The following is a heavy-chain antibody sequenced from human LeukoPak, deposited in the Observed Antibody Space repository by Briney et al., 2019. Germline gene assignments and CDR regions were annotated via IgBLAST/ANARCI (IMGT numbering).Heavy chain of an antibody. CDR2: ISSSSSYI. CDR3: AREEYGGYDLDY. D-gene: IGHD5-12*01. V-gene: IGHV3-21*01. Sequence: GGSLRLSCAASGFTFSSYSMNWVRQAPGKGLEWVSSISSSSSYIYYADSVKGRFTISRDNAKNSLYLQMNSLGAEDTAVYYCAREEYGGYDLDYWGQGTLVTVSS. J-gene: IGHJ4*02. CDR1: GFTFSSYS.